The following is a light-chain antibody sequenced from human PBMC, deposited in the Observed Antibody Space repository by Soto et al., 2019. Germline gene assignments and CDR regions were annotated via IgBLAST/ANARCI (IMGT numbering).Light chain of an antibody. J-gene: IGLJ1*01. CDR1: IRDVGGYNF. V-gene: IGLV2-14*01. CDR3: GSHTRSSTHV. CDR2: EVS. Sequence: QSVLTQPASVSGSPGQSITISCTGTIRDVGGYNFVSWYQQHPGKAPKLMIFEVSNRPSGVSIRFSGSKSDNTASLTISGLQAEDEADYYCGSHTRSSTHVFGTRTKLTV.